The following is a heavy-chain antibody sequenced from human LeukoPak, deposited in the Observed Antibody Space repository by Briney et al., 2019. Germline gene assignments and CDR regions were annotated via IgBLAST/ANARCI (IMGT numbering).Heavy chain of an antibody. CDR2: INHSGST. V-gene: IGHV4-34*01. J-gene: IGHJ4*02. D-gene: IGHD2-21*02. CDR1: GGSFSGYY. CDR3: ARRHIVVVTAIQGFDY. Sequence: PSETLSLTYAVYGGSFSGYYWSWIRQPPGKGLEWIGEINHSGSTNYNPSLKSRVTISIDTSKNQFSLKLSSVTAADTAVYYCARRHIVVVTAIQGFDYWGQGTLVTVSS.